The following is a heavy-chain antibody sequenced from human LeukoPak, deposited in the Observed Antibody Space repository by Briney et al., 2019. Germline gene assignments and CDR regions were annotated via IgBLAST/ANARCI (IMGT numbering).Heavy chain of an antibody. J-gene: IGHJ4*02. V-gene: IGHV3-30*03. Sequence: PGGSLRLSCAASGFTFSSYGMHWVRQAPGKWLEWVAVISYDGSNKYYADSVKGRFTISRDNPKNTLYLQMNSLRAEDTAVYYCARGNYYGSGSFFDYWGQGTLVTVSS. D-gene: IGHD3-10*01. CDR1: GFTFSSYG. CDR3: ARGNYYGSGSFFDY. CDR2: ISYDGSNK.